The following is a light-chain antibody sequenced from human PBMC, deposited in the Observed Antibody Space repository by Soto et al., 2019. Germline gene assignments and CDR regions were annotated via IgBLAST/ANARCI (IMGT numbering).Light chain of an antibody. CDR1: SSNIGSNT. Sequence: QAVVTQPPSASGTPGQRVTISCSGRSSNIGSNTVNWYQQVPGTAPKLRIYNNNQRPSRVPERFSGSKSGTSASLAISGLQSEDEADYYCAAWDDSLNAVVFGGGAKVTVL. CDR2: NNN. CDR3: AAWDDSLNAVV. V-gene: IGLV1-44*01. J-gene: IGLJ2*01.